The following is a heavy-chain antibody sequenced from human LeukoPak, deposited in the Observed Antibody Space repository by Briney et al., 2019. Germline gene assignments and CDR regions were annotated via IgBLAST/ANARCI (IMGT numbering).Heavy chain of an antibody. CDR2: IDKTTYPT. CDR3: AKFEGATIPGWFNDY. J-gene: IGHJ4*02. Sequence: GGSLRLSCAASEFIFSDYAMGWVRQAPGKGMEWVSTIDKTTYPTFYADSVKGRFTISRDNSKNTLYLQMNSLRTEDTAVYFCAKFEGATIPGWFNDYWGQGILVTVSS. D-gene: IGHD6-19*01. CDR1: EFIFSDYA. V-gene: IGHV3-23*05.